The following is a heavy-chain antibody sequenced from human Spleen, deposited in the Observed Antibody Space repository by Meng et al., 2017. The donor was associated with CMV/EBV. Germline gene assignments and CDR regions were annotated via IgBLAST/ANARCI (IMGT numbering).Heavy chain of an antibody. V-gene: IGHV3-21*01. CDR1: GFTFSDYY. J-gene: IGHJ4*02. CDR3: AREGPRYQLLYEDY. Sequence: GESLKISCAASGFTFSDYYMNWVRQAPGKGLEWVSSISSSSSYIYYADSVKGRFTISRDDAKNSVSLQMNSLRAEDTAVYYCAREGPRYQLLYEDYWGQGTLVTVSS. CDR2: ISSSSSYI. D-gene: IGHD2-2*01.